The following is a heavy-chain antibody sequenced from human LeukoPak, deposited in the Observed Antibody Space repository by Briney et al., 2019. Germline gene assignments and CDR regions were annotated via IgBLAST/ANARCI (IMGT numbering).Heavy chain of an antibody. D-gene: IGHD5-18*01. CDR1: EFSFSSNW. CDR2: IKQDGSEK. V-gene: IGHV3-7*05. J-gene: IGHJ5*02. Sequence: GGSLRLSCVASEFSFSSNWMSWVSQPPGKGLEWVAVIKQDGSEKYYVDSLKGRFTISRDNAKNSLYLQMDSLRVEDTAVYYCASTANNWFDPWGQGTLVTVSS. CDR3: ASTANNWFDP.